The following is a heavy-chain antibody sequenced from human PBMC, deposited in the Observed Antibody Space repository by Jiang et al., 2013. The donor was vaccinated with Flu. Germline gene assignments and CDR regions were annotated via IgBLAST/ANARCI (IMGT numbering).Heavy chain of an antibody. J-gene: IGHJ4*02. CDR2: IYTTGST. V-gene: IGHV4-4*07. CDR1: GGSFSSYY. CDR3: ARAGPYYDSSGFDC. Sequence: QTLSLTCAVSGGSFSSYYWNWIRQPAGKGLEWIGRIYTTGSTNYNPSLKNRVTMSVDTSKNQFSLNLTSVTAADTAVYYCARAGPYYDSSGFDCWGQGTLVTVSS. D-gene: IGHD3-22*01.